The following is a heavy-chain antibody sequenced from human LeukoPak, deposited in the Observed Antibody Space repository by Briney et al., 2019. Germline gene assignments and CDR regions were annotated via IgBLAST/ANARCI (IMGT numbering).Heavy chain of an antibody. CDR1: GFTFSSYW. CDR3: ASVVVPAAIWSGYYYYGMDV. CDR2: INSDGSST. V-gene: IGHV3-74*01. Sequence: PGGSLRLSCAASGFTFSSYWMHWVRQAPGKGLVWVSRINSDGSSTSYADSVKGRFTISRDNAKNTLYLQMNSLRAEDTAGYYCASVVVPAAIWSGYYYYGMDVWGQGTTVTVSS. J-gene: IGHJ6*02. D-gene: IGHD2-2*02.